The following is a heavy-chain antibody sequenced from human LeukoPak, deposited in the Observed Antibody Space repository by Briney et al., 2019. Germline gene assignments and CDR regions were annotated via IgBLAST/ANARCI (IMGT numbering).Heavy chain of an antibody. D-gene: IGHD3-22*01. J-gene: IGHJ4*02. V-gene: IGHV1-2*02. CDR3: ARAHLDRLTDY. CDR1: GYTFTGYC. CDR2: INPNSGGT. Sequence: ASVKVSCKASGYTFTGYCMHWVRQAPGQGLEWMGWINPNSGGTNYAQKCQGRVTMTRDTSISTAYIELSRLRSDDTAVYYCARAHLDRLTDYWGQGTLVTVSS.